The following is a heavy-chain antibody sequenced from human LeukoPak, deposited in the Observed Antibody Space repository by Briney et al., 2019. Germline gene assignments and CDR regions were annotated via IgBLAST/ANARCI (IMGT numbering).Heavy chain of an antibody. Sequence: PSETLSLTCTVSDGSISSSSYYWGWIRQPPGKGLEWIGSIYYSGSTYYNPSLKSRVTISVDTSKNQFSLKLSSVTAADTAVYYCARQLGYSSFDYWGQGTLVTVSS. CDR2: IYYSGST. CDR1: DGSISSSSYY. J-gene: IGHJ4*02. V-gene: IGHV4-39*01. CDR3: ARQLGYSSFDY. D-gene: IGHD5-24*01.